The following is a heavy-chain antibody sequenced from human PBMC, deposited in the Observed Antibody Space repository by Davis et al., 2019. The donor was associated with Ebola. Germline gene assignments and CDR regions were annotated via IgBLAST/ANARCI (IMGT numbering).Heavy chain of an antibody. CDR2: INRDGSTT. V-gene: IGHV3-74*01. D-gene: IGHD6-25*01. J-gene: IGHJ6*02. CDR1: GFIFSKSW. CDR3: IQTAPQGMDV. Sequence: HTGGSLRLSCAASGFIFSKSWMSWVRQGPGEGLVWVSDINRDGSTTKYADSVKGRFTISRDNSKNTLYLQMNSLRAEDTAVYYCIQTAPQGMDVWGQGTTVTVSS.